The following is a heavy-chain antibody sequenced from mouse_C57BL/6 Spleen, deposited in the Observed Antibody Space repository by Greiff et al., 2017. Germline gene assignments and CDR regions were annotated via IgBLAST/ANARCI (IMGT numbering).Heavy chain of an antibody. J-gene: IGHJ4*01. V-gene: IGHV5-17*01. CDR2: ISSGSSTI. CDR1: GFTFSDYG. CDR3: AKYSNSYYYAMDY. D-gene: IGHD2-5*01. Sequence: DVMLVESGGGLVKPGGSLKLSCAASGFTFSDYGMHWVRQAPEKGLEWVAYISSGSSTIYYADTVKGRFTISRDNAKNTLFLQMTSLRSEDTAMYYCAKYSNSYYYAMDYWGQGTSVTVSS.